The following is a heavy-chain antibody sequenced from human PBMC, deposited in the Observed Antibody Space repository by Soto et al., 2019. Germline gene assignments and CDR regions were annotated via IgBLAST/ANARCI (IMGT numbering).Heavy chain of an antibody. D-gene: IGHD4-17*01. V-gene: IGHV4-31*11. CDR1: GGSITRGGHY. CDR3: TVTYDSGSDY. Sequence: SETLSLTCAVSGGSITRGGHYWIWIRQHPEKGLEWIGHFYYTGSTYYNPSLESRLTISLDTSKNHFSLKLSSVTAADTAVYYCTVTYDSGSDYWGQGPLVTVSS. CDR2: FYYTGST. J-gene: IGHJ4*02.